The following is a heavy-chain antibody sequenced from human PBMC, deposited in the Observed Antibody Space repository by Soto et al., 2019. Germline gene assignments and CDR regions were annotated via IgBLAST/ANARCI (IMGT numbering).Heavy chain of an antibody. V-gene: IGHV3-30-3*01. J-gene: IGHJ4*02. CDR3: ARGGLGSGWYHFDS. CDR1: GFTFSNFP. Sequence: QVQVVESGGGVVQPGRSLRLSCAASGFTFSNFPIHWVRQAPGQGLEWVAVISYDGSNEYYADSVTGRFTISRDNSKNTLYLQMNSLRPEDSGLYFCARGGLGSGWYHFDSWGQGTQVTVSS. D-gene: IGHD6-19*01. CDR2: ISYDGSNE.